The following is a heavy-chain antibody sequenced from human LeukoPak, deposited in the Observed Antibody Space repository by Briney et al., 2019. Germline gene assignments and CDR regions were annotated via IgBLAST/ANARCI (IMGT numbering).Heavy chain of an antibody. J-gene: IGHJ6*02. CDR1: GFTFSSYD. CDR2: ISYDGSNK. V-gene: IGHV3-30*03. Sequence: GGSLRLSCAASGFTFSSYDMHWVRQAPGKGLEWVAVISYDGSNKYYADSVKGRFTISRDNSKNTLYLQMNSLRAEDTAVYYCARGGGWLFGDYYGMDVWGQGTTVTVSS. CDR3: ARGGGWLFGDYYGMDV. D-gene: IGHD3-22*01.